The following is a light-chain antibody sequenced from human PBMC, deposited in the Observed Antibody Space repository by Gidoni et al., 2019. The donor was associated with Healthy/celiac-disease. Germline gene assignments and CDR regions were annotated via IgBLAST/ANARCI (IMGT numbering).Light chain of an antibody. CDR1: SSTIGSNT. CDR3: AAWDDSLNGWV. J-gene: IGLJ3*02. CDR2: SNN. V-gene: IGLV1-44*01. Sequence: QSVLTQPPSASGTPGQRVTISCSGSSSTIGSNTVNWYQQLPGTAPKLLIHSNNQRPSGVPDRFSGSKSGTSASLAISGLQSEDEADYYCAAWDDSLNGWVFGGGTKLTVL.